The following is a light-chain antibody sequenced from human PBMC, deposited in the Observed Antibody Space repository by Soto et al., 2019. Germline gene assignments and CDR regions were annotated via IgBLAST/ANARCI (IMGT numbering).Light chain of an antibody. J-gene: IGKJ1*01. CDR2: AAS. Sequence: DIVLKQSPGTLSLSPGERATLSCRASQSVSNNYLAWYQQKPGQAPRLLIYAASTRATGIPDRFSGSGSGTDSTLTISRLEPEDFAVYYCQQYGRSPRTFGQGTKVDIK. V-gene: IGKV3-20*01. CDR3: QQYGRSPRT. CDR1: QSVSNNY.